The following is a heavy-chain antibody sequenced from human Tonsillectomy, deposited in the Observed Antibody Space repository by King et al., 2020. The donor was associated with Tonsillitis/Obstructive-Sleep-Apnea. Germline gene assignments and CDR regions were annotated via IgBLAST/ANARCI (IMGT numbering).Heavy chain of an antibody. CDR3: AKQGSDFLDV. Sequence: VQLVESGAEVKKPGESLKISCKGSGYSFTNYWIGWVRQMPGKGLEWMGIVYPDDSDTRYSPSFQGQVTISVDKSISTAYLQWSSLKPPHSAIYYCAKQGSDFLDVWGHGTPVTVSS. CDR1: GYSFTNYW. CDR2: VYPDDSDT. D-gene: IGHD3-3*01. V-gene: IGHV5-51*01. J-gene: IGHJ6*02.